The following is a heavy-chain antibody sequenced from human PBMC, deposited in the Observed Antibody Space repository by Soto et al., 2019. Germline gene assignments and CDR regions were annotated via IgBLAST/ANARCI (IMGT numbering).Heavy chain of an antibody. CDR3: ARGMSSGWYWVSGMDV. D-gene: IGHD6-19*01. Sequence: GASVKVSCKASGYTFTSYGISWVRQAPGQGLEWMGWISAYNGNTNYAQKLQGRVTMTTDTSTSTAYMKLRSLRSDDTAVYYCARGMSSGWYWVSGMDVWGQGTTVTVSS. CDR1: GYTFTSYG. CDR2: ISAYNGNT. J-gene: IGHJ6*02. V-gene: IGHV1-18*01.